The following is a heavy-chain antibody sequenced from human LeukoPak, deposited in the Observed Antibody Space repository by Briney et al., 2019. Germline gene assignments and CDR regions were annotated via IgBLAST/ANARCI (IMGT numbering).Heavy chain of an antibody. CDR3: AHLTTSAFYYDY. D-gene: IGHD1-1*01. CDR2: IYWNDND. Sequence: ESGPTLVKPTETLTLTCTCSGFSVRSSGLAVGWIRQPPVKALEWLGHIYWNDNDYYSTFLKSRLTITRDTSENQVVLTMTNMDPVDTATYYCAHLTTSAFYYDYWGQGTLVTVSS. V-gene: IGHV2-5*01. J-gene: IGHJ4*02. CDR1: GFSVRSSGLA.